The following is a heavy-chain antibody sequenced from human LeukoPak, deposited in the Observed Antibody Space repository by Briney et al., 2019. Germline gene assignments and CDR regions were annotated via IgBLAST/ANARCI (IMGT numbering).Heavy chain of an antibody. V-gene: IGHV3-48*04. CDR3: ARCYDILTGYAEDHYYYYMDV. CDR2: ISYNGRSI. Sequence: GGSLRLSCAASGFTFSSYAMHWVRQAPGRGLEWLSYISYNGRSIYYADSVKGRFTISRDNAKNSLYLQMNILRAEDTAVYYCARCYDILTGYAEDHYYYYMDVWGKGTTVTVSS. J-gene: IGHJ6*03. CDR1: GFTFSSYA. D-gene: IGHD3-9*01.